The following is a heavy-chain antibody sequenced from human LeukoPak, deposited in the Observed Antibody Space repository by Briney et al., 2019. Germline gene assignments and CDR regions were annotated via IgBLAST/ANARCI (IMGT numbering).Heavy chain of an antibody. D-gene: IGHD5-18*01. CDR1: GFTFSSYA. V-gene: IGHV3-30-3*01. J-gene: IGHJ4*02. CDR3: ARDETALDS. Sequence: GGSLRLSCAASGFTFSSYAMSWVRQAPGKGLEWVAVISYDGSNKYYADSVKGRFTISRDNAKHSLYLQMNSLRVEDTAIYYCARDETALDSWGQGTQVTVSS. CDR2: ISYDGSNK.